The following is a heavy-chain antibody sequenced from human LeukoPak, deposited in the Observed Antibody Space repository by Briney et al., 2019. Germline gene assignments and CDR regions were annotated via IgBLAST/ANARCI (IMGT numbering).Heavy chain of an antibody. J-gene: IGHJ4*02. V-gene: IGHV1-18*01. Sequence: GASVKVSCKASGYTFTSYGISWVRQAPGQGLEWMGWISAYNGNTNYAQKLQGRVTMTTDTSTSTAYMELRSLRFDDTAVYYCARDFGIGSGPAGFDYWGQGTLVTVSS. CDR3: ARDFGIGSGPAGFDY. D-gene: IGHD2-15*01. CDR1: GYTFTSYG. CDR2: ISAYNGNT.